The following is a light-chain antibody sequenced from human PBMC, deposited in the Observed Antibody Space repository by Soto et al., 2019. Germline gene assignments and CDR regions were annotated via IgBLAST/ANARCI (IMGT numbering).Light chain of an antibody. Sequence: QSALTQPRSVSGSPGQSVTISCTGTSSDADGYNYVSWYQQHPDKAPKLMIYDVTKRPSGVPDRFSGSKSGNTASLTISGLQADDEADYYCCSYAGSYVFGTGTKLTVL. CDR3: CSYAGSYV. J-gene: IGLJ1*01. V-gene: IGLV2-11*01. CDR1: SSDADGYNY. CDR2: DVT.